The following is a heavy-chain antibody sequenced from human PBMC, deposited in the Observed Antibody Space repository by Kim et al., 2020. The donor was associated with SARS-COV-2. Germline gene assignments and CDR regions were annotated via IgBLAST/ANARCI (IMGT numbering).Heavy chain of an antibody. J-gene: IGHJ4*02. CDR3: ARGRSRSGFDY. D-gene: IGHD6-13*01. Sequence: PSLKSRVTIPVEPSKHQFSLKLGSVTAADTAVYYCARGRSRSGFDYWGQGTLVTVSS. V-gene: IGHV4-59*12.